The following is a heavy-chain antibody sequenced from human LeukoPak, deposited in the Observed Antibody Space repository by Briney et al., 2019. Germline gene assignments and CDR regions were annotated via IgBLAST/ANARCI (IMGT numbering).Heavy chain of an antibody. CDR1: GGSISSSSYY. Sequence: SETLSLTCTVSGGSISSSSYYWGWIRQPPGKGLEWIGSIYYSGSTYYNPSLKSRVTISVDTSKNQFSLKLSSVTAADTAVYYCARERRYDFWSGYLEFYYFDYWGQGTLVTVSS. CDR3: ARERRYDFWSGYLEFYYFDY. D-gene: IGHD3-3*01. CDR2: IYYSGST. V-gene: IGHV4-39*07. J-gene: IGHJ4*02.